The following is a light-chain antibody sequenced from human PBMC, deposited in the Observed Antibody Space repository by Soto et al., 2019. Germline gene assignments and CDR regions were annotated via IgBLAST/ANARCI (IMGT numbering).Light chain of an antibody. CDR1: SSNIGSNT. V-gene: IGLV1-44*01. CDR2: SNN. Sequence: QSVLTQPPSASGTPGQRVTISCSGSSSNIGSNTVNWYQQLPGTAPKLLIYSNNQRPSGVPDRFSGSKSGTSASLAISGLQSEDEADYYWAAWDDSLNANYVFGTGPKVTVL. CDR3: AAWDDSLNANYV. J-gene: IGLJ1*01.